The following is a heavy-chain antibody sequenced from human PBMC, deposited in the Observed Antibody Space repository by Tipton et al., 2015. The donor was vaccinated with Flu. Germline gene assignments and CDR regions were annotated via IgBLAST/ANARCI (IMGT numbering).Heavy chain of an antibody. CDR3: AREGQEMATIEGNWFDP. D-gene: IGHD5-24*01. J-gene: IGHJ5*02. V-gene: IGHV4-38-2*02. CDR2: VSRSGTT. Sequence: TLSLTCAVSNYSMKRGYFWGWVRQPPGKGLEWIGTVSRSGTTIYNPSLKSRVTISVDTSKNHFSLKLNSVTAADTAVYYCAREGQEMATIEGNWFDPWGQGTLVTVSS. CDR1: NYSMKRGYF.